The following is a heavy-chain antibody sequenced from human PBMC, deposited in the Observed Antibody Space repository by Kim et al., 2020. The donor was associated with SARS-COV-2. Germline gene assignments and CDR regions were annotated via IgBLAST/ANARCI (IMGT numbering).Heavy chain of an antibody. CDR1: GFTFSSYA. Sequence: GGSLRLSCAASGFTFSSYAMSWVRQAPGKGLEWVSAISGSGGSTYYADSVKGRFTISRDNSKNTLYLQMNSLRAEDTAVYYCAKDMALYYYDSSGYYWFTSPSYGMDVWGQGTTVTVSS. V-gene: IGHV3-23*01. CDR2: ISGSGGST. D-gene: IGHD3-22*01. J-gene: IGHJ6*02. CDR3: AKDMALYYYDSSGYYWFTSPSYGMDV.